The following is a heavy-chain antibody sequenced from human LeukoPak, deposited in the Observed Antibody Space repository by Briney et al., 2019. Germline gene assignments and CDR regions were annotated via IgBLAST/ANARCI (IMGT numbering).Heavy chain of an antibody. Sequence: GGSLRLSCAASGFTFSSYAMHWVRQAPGKGLEWVSGITWNGATLAYADSVKGRFTISRDNAENSLFLQMNSLRTEDTALYYCAKSGSGWFFSFDSWGQGTLVSVSS. CDR3: AKSGSGWFFSFDS. CDR1: GFTFSSYA. CDR2: ITWNGATL. J-gene: IGHJ4*02. V-gene: IGHV3-9*01. D-gene: IGHD6-19*01.